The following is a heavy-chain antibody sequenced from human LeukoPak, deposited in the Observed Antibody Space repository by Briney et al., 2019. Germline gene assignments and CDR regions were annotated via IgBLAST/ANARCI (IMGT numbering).Heavy chain of an antibody. D-gene: IGHD1-26*01. CDR3: ARLLPARFDS. J-gene: IGHJ5*01. CDR2: IYYSGSA. CDR1: GDSINSYY. Sequence: SETLSLTCTVSGDSINSYYWSWIRQPPGKGLEWLGYIYYSGSANYNPSLKSRVTISIDTSKNQFSLKLTSVTAADTAVYYCARLLPARFDSWGQGTLVTVPS. V-gene: IGHV4-59*08.